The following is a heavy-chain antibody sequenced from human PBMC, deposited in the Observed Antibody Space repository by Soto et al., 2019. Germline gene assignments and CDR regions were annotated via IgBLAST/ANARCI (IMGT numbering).Heavy chain of an antibody. J-gene: IGHJ5*01. D-gene: IGHD3-22*01. CDR3: STRAYDTNGYYRFDP. Sequence: LSLTFAVYGGSFIGHSCTWIRQSPGKGLEWIGDINHSGRVNYSPSLKSRVTISLDTSKNQFSLTLSAVTAADTAMYYCSTRAYDTNGYYRFDPWGQGTLVTVSS. V-gene: IGHV4-34*01. CDR1: GGSFIGHS. CDR2: INHSGRV.